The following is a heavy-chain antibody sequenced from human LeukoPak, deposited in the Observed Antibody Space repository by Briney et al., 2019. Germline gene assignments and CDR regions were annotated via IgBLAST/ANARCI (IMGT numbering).Heavy chain of an antibody. D-gene: IGHD3-22*01. CDR3: AKSPYDSSGYYPY. CDR1: GFTFDDYA. CDR2: ISWNSGSI. V-gene: IGHV3-9*01. Sequence: PGRSLRLSCAASGFTFDDYAMHWVRQAPGKGLEWVSGISWNSGSIGYADSVKGRFTISRDNAKNSLYLQMNSLRAEDTALYYCAKSPYDSSGYYPYWGQGTLVTVSS. J-gene: IGHJ4*02.